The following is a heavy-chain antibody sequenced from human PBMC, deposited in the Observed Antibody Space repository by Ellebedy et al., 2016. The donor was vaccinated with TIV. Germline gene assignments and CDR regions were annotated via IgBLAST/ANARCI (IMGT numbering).Heavy chain of an antibody. D-gene: IGHD3-10*01. V-gene: IGHV1-46*04. CDR1: GYTFTSYY. J-gene: IGHJ6*02. CDR3: ARGGTMVRGVSTYYYYYGMDV. CDR2: INPSGGST. Sequence: AASVKVSCKASGYTFTSYYMHWVRQAPGQGLEWMGIINPSGGSTSYAQKLQGRVTMTRDTSTSTVYMELSSLRSEDTAVYYCARGGTMVRGVSTYYYYYGMDVWGQGTTVTVSS.